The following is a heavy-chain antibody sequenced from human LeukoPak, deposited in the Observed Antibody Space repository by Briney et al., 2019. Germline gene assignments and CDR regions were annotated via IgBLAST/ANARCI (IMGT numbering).Heavy chain of an antibody. CDR2: INPNSGGT. V-gene: IGHV1-2*02. D-gene: IGHD6-13*01. CDR3: AREFHSSRWYNY. Sequence: ASVKVSCKASGYTFTGYYMHWVRQAPGQGLEWMGWINPNSGGTNYAQKFQGRVTMTRDTSISTAYMELSRLRSEDTAVYYCAREFHSSRWYNYWGQGTLVTVSS. CDR1: GYTFTGYY. J-gene: IGHJ4*02.